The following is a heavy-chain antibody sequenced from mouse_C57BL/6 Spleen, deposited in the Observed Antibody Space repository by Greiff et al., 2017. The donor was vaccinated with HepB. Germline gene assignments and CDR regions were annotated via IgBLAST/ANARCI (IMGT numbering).Heavy chain of an antibody. V-gene: IGHV1-69*01. CDR2: IDPSDSYT. D-gene: IGHD1-1*02. J-gene: IGHJ2*01. CDR1: GYTFTSYW. CDR3: ARSGDGWDY. Sequence: VKLQQPGAELVMPGASVKLSCKASGYTFTSYWMHWVKQRPGQGLEWIGEIDPSDSYTNYNQKFKGKSTLTVDKSSSTAYMQLSSLTSEDSAVYYCARSGDGWDYWGQGTTLTVSS.